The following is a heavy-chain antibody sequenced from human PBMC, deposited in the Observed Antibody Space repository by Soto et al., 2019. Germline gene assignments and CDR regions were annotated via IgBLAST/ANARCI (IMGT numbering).Heavy chain of an antibody. J-gene: IGHJ6*02. CDR1: GGTFSSYA. D-gene: IGHD2-2*01. V-gene: IGHV1-69*13. CDR2: IIPIFGTA. Sequence: EASVKVSCKASGGTFSSYAISWVRQAPGQGLEWMGGIIPIFGTANYAQKFQGRVTITADESTSTAYMELSSLRSEDTAVYYCASQTQYQLPPNAYGMDVWGQGTTVTVSS. CDR3: ASQTQYQLPPNAYGMDV.